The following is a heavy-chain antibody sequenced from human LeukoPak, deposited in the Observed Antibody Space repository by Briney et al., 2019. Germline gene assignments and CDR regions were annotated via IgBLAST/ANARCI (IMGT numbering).Heavy chain of an antibody. J-gene: IGHJ6*02. CDR3: AKHMRATNTYSFFGLDV. Sequence: PGGSLRLSCAPTGFPFKDFGMHWARKPPGKGREWFASINWNGGGTDYADSVKGRFTISRDNAKNSLYLQLSSLRPEDTALYYCAKHMRATNTYSFFGLDVWGQGTTVTVSS. CDR2: INWNGGGT. D-gene: IGHD1-26*01. V-gene: IGHV3-9*01. CDR1: GFPFKDFG.